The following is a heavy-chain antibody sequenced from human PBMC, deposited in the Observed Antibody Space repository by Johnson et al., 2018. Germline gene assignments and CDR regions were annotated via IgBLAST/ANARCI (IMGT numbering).Heavy chain of an antibody. D-gene: IGHD1-7*01. CDR3: ARELELRY. CDR2: INDSGST. V-gene: IGHV4-34*01. Sequence: QVQLQQWGAGLLKPSETLSLTCAVFGGSFSGYYWSWIRQSPGKGLEWIGEINDSGSTNYNPSLKSPVTISGDTSKGQFSLKLSSVTAADTAVYYCARELELRYWGQGTLVTVSS. CDR1: GGSFSGYY. J-gene: IGHJ4*02.